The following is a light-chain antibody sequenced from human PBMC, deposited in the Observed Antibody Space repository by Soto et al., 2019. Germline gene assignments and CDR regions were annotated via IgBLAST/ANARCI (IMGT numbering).Light chain of an antibody. CDR3: LQDYTIPYT. CDR2: VAS. Sequence: AIQLTQSPSSLSAPVGGRVTITCRASQGVGSDLGWYQHKPGQAPKLLIYVASTLQSGVPSRFSGSGSGSEVTLTISSLQPEDSATYYCLQDYTIPYTFGQGTKLEI. J-gene: IGKJ2*01. V-gene: IGKV1-6*01. CDR1: QGVGSD.